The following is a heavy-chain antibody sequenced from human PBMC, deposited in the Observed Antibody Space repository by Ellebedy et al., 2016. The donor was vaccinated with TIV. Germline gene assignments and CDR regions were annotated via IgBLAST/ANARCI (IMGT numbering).Heavy chain of an antibody. J-gene: IGHJ3*02. CDR1: GGSISSGDYY. Sequence: MPSETLSLTCTVSGGSISSGDYYWSWIRQPPGKGLEWIGYIYYSGSTYYNPSLKSRVTISVDTSKNQFSLKLSSVTAADTAVFYCARQFRDAFDIWGRGTMVTVSS. CDR2: IYYSGST. V-gene: IGHV4-30-4*01. D-gene: IGHD5-24*01. CDR3: ARQFRDAFDI.